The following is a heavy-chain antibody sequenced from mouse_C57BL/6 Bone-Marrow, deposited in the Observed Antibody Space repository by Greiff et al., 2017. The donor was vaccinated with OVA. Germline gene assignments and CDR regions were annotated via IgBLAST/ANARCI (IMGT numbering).Heavy chain of an antibody. CDR1: GYTFTSYW. D-gene: IGHD3-1*01. J-gene: IGHJ3*01. CDR3: ARSGRGFAY. Sequence: QVQLQQPGAELVRPGSSVKLSCKASGYTFTSYWMHWVKQRPIPGLEWIGNIDPSDSETHYNQKFKDKATLTVDKSSRTAYMQLSSLTSEDSAVYYFARSGRGFAYWGQGTLVTVSP. V-gene: IGHV1-52*01. CDR2: IDPSDSET.